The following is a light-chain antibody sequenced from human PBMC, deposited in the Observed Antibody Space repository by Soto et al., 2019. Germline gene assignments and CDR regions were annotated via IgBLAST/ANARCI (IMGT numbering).Light chain of an antibody. V-gene: IGLV2-14*01. J-gene: IGLJ2*01. CDR2: DVS. Sequence: QSVLTQPASVSGSPGQSITFSCTGTSNDIGGYNYVSWYQQHPGKAPKLMIFDVSNRPSGVSYRFSGSKSGNTASLTISGLPADDEADYYCSSYTSSSTLLFGGGTKVTVL. CDR1: SNDIGGYNY. CDR3: SSYTSSSTLL.